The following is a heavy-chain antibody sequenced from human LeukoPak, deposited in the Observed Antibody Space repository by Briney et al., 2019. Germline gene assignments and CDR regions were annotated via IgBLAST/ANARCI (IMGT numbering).Heavy chain of an antibody. CDR3: AKDLRVVPAAMSYGDY. D-gene: IGHD2-2*01. J-gene: IGHJ4*02. CDR2: IRYDGSNK. CDR1: GFTFSSYG. V-gene: IGHV3-30*02. Sequence: PGGSLRLSCAASGFTFSSYGMHWVRQAPGKGLEWVAFIRYDGSNKYYADSVKGRFTISRDNSKNTLYLQMNSLRAEDTAVYYCAKDLRVVPAAMSYGDYWGQGTLVTVSS.